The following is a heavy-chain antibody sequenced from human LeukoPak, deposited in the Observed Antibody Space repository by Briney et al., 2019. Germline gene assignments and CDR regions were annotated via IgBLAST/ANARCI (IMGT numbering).Heavy chain of an antibody. CDR3: ASPRWDAFDI. D-gene: IGHD3-16*01. J-gene: IGHJ3*02. CDR2: IYYSGST. Sequence: PSETLSLTCTVSGGSISSSSYYWGWIRQPPGKGLEWIGGIYYSGSTYYNPSLKSRVTISVDTSKNQFSLKLSSVTAADTAVYYCASPRWDAFDIWGQGTMVTVSS. CDR1: GGSISSSSYY. V-gene: IGHV4-39*01.